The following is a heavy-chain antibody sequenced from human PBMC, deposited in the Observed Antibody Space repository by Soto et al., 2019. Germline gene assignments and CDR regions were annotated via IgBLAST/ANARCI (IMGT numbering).Heavy chain of an antibody. V-gene: IGHV3-74*01. CDR1: GFTFSSYW. CDR2: INSDGSST. D-gene: IGHD1-26*01. J-gene: IGHJ4*02. Sequence: EVQLVESGGGLVQPGGSLRLSCAASGFTFSSYWMHWFRQPPGKGLVWVSRINSDGSSTSYADSVKGRFTISRDNAKNTLYLQMNSLRAEDTAVYYCARAPWWEPRSYYFDYWGQGTLVTVSS. CDR3: ARAPWWEPRSYYFDY.